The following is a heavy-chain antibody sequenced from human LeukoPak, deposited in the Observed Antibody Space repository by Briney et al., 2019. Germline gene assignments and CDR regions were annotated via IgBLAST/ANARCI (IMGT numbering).Heavy chain of an antibody. D-gene: IGHD5-12*01. J-gene: IGHJ4*02. Sequence: QPGGSLRLSCEASGFTFSNYNMNWVRQAPGKGLEWVSYISSDSATKYYADSVKGRFTISRDNAKDSLYLQMNSLRAEDTAVYYCARGDSGSKDWGQGTLVTVSS. CDR1: GFTFSNYN. CDR2: ISSDSATK. V-gene: IGHV3-48*01. CDR3: ARGDSGSKD.